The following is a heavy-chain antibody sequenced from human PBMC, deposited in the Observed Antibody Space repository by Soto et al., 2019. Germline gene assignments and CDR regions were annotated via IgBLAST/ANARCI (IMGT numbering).Heavy chain of an antibody. J-gene: IGHJ4*02. D-gene: IGHD1-1*01. Sequence: QVQLVQSGAEVKKPGASVKASCKASGYPFTSYDISWVRQAPGQGLEWMGWINVYNGNTNYAQKLQGRVTMTTDTSTSTAYMELRSLTSDDTAVYYCVKGGANATTGIDYWGQGALVTVSS. V-gene: IGHV1-18*01. CDR2: INVYNGNT. CDR3: VKGGANATTGIDY. CDR1: GYPFTSYD.